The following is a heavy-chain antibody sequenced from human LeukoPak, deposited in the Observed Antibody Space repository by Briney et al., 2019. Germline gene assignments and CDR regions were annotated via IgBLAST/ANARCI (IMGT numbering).Heavy chain of an antibody. CDR2: IYYSGST. Sequence: SETLSLTCTVSGGSISSGSYYWSWIRQPPGKGLEWIGYIYYSGSTNYNPSLKSRVTISVDTSKNQFSLKLSSVTAADTAVYYCARQKPYGSGNSPLSENWFDPWGQGTLVTVSS. V-gene: IGHV4-61*01. D-gene: IGHD3-10*01. CDR3: ARQKPYGSGNSPLSENWFDP. CDR1: GGSISSGSYY. J-gene: IGHJ5*02.